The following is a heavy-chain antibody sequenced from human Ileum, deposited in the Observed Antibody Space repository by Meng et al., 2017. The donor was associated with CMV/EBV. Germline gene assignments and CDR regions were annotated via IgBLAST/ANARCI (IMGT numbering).Heavy chain of an antibody. Sequence: GESLKISCAASGFTVSSNYMSWVRQAPGKGLEWVSGISGSDGSTYYADSVKGRFTISRDNSKNTLYLQMNSLRAEDTAVYYCAKRYYGGNSGPFDYWGQGTLVTVSS. D-gene: IGHD4-23*01. J-gene: IGHJ4*02. CDR3: AKRYYGGNSGPFDY. CDR2: ISGSDGST. V-gene: IGHV3-23*01. CDR1: GFTVSSNY.